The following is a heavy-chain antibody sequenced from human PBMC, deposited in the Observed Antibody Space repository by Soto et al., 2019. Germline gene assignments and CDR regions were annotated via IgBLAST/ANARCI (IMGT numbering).Heavy chain of an antibody. CDR2: IYPGDSDT. CDR1: GYSFTSYR. Sequence: EVQLVRSGAEVKKPGESLKISCKGSGYSFTSYRIGWVRQMPGKGLEWMGIIYPGDSDTRYSPSFQGQVTISADKSISTAYLQCSSLKASDTAMYYCARSGRVIGGYCSGMDVWGQGTTVTVSS. CDR3: ARSGRVIGGYCSGMDV. V-gene: IGHV5-51*03. D-gene: IGHD3-16*01. J-gene: IGHJ6*02.